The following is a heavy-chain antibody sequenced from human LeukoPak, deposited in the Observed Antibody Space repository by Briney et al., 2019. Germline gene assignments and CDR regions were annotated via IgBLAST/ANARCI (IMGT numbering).Heavy chain of an antibody. CDR1: GFTFSSYW. CDR3: ARAFSGYSSSWYHY. CDR2: IYSGGST. J-gene: IGHJ4*02. V-gene: IGHV3-53*01. Sequence: PGGSLRLSCAASGFTFSSYWMSWVRQAPGKGLEWVSVIYSGGSTYYADSVKGRFTISRDNAKNSLYLQMNSLRAEDTAVYYCARAFSGYSSSWYHYWGQGTLVTVSS. D-gene: IGHD6-13*01.